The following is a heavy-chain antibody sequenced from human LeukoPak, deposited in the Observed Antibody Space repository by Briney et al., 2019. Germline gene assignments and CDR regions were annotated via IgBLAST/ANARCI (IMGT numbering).Heavy chain of an antibody. Sequence: PGGSLRLSCAASGFGVTRNYVSWVRQAPGKGLEWVSLMYSGGGTSYADSVRGRFTISRDTSKNTLYLQMNSLRAEDTAIYYCAKDGDYGPLHGMDVWGQGTTVTVSS. CDR2: MYSGGGT. V-gene: IGHV3-53*01. CDR1: GFGVTRNY. D-gene: IGHD4/OR15-4a*01. J-gene: IGHJ6*02. CDR3: AKDGDYGPLHGMDV.